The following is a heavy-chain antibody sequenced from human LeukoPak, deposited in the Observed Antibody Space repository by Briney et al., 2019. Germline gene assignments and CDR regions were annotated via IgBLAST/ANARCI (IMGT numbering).Heavy chain of an antibody. CDR1: GGTFSSYA. V-gene: IGHV1-69*01. Sequence: SVKVSCKASGGTFSSYAISWVRQAPGQGLEWMGGIIPIFGTANYAQKFQGRVTITADESTSTAYMELSSLRSEDRAVYYCARSKRGYSYGYRVLYFDYWGQGTLVTVSS. CDR3: ARSKRGYSYGYRVLYFDY. D-gene: IGHD5-18*01. J-gene: IGHJ4*02. CDR2: IIPIFGTA.